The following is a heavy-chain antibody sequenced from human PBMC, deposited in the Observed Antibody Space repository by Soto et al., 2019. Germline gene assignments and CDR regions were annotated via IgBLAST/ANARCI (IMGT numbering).Heavy chain of an antibody. D-gene: IGHD4-17*01. CDR3: ARTLYGENVDY. CDR2: ISTDNGNT. CDR1: GYTFTNSG. Sequence: ASVKVSCKASGYTFTNSGISWVRQAPGQGLEWMGWISTDNGNTNYAQHLLGRVSMTTDTSTSTAYMDLRSLRSDDTAVYYCARTLYGENVDYWGQGTLVTVSS. J-gene: IGHJ4*02. V-gene: IGHV1-18*01.